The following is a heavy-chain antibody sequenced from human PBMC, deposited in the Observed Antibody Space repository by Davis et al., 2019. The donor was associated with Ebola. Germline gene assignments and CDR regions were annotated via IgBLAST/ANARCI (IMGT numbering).Heavy chain of an antibody. J-gene: IGHJ4*02. CDR2: MSSSGGTI. CDR3: ARDKRDYGEVDY. CDR1: GFTFSDHY. Sequence: GGSLRLSCAASGFTFSDHYMSWIRQAPGKGLEWVSFMSSSGGTIYYADSVKGRFTISRDNAKNSLYLQMNSLRDEDTAVYYCARDKRDYGEVDYWGQGTLVTVSS. D-gene: IGHD4-17*01. V-gene: IGHV3-11*04.